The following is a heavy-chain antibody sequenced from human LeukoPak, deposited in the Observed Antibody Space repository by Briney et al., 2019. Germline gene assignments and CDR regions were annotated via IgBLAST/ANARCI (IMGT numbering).Heavy chain of an antibody. J-gene: IGHJ6*03. D-gene: IGHD3-10*01. CDR2: INPNSGGT. Sequence: GASVKVSCKTSGYTFTGYYMHWVRQAPGQGLEWMGWINPNSGGTNYAQKFQGRVTMTRDTSISTAYMELSRLRSDDTAVYYCARDRRSGSYYLYYYYYMDVWGKGTTVTVSS. V-gene: IGHV1-2*02. CDR3: ARDRRSGSYYLYYYYYMDV. CDR1: GYTFTGYY.